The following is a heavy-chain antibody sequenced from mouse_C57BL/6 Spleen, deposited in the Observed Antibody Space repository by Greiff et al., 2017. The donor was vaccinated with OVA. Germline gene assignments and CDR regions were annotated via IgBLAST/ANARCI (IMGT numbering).Heavy chain of an antibody. J-gene: IGHJ4*01. CDR1: GYTFTSYW. D-gene: IGHD1-1*01. CDR2: IHPNSGST. CDR3: ARTIHYYGSSYYAMDY. Sequence: QVQLQQPGAELVKPGASVKLSCKASGYTFTSYWMHWVKQRPGQGLEWIGMIHPNSGSTNYNEKFESKATLTVDKSSSTAYMQLSSLTSEDSAVYYCARTIHYYGSSYYAMDYWGQGTSVTVSS. V-gene: IGHV1-64*01.